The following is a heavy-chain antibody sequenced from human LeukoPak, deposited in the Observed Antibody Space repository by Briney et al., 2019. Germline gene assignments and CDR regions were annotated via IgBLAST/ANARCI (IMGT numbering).Heavy chain of an antibody. J-gene: IGHJ4*02. CDR3: ARYDLSTLDD. V-gene: IGHV4-59*01. CDR2: IHHSDLT. Sequence: PSETLSLTCTVSGISITTFYWAWIRQPPGKGLEWIGYIHHSDLTDYIPSLKNRVTISVDMSKNQFSLRLHSVTSADTAVYFCARYDLSTLDDWGPGTLVTVSS. CDR1: GISITTFY. D-gene: IGHD2/OR15-2a*01.